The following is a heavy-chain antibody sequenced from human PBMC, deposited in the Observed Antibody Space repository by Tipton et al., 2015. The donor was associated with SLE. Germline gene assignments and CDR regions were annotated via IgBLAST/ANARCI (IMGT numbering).Heavy chain of an antibody. J-gene: IGHJ4*02. CDR3: ARANGGAVGASMFEF. V-gene: IGHV3-74*01. CDR1: GFTFSSYW. D-gene: IGHD1-26*01. Sequence: SLRLSCAASGFTFSSYWMHWVRQAPGKGLVWVSHINSDGSSTSYADSVKGRFTISRDNAMNSLYLQMNSLRAEDTALYYCARANGGAVGASMFEFWGLGTLVTVSS. CDR2: INSDGSST.